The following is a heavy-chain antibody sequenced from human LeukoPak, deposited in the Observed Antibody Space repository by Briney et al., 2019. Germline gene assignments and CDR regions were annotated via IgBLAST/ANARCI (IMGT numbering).Heavy chain of an antibody. D-gene: IGHD1-26*01. CDR2: VGTAGDT. Sequence: PGGSLRPSCAASGFTLSSHDMYWVRQATGEGLEWVSGVGTAGDTHYADSVQGRFTISRDTAKNSLYLQMNSLRAGDTAVYYCAREVGFYYYIDVWGKGTTVIVSS. CDR3: AREVGFYYYIDV. CDR1: GFTLSSHD. J-gene: IGHJ6*03. V-gene: IGHV3-13*01.